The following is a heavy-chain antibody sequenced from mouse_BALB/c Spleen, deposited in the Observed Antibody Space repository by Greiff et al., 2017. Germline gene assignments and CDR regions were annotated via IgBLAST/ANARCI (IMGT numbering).Heavy chain of an antibody. Sequence: VQLQQPGAELVMPGASVKMSCKASGYTFTDYWMHWVKQRPGQGLEWIGAIDTSDSYTSYNQKFKGKATLTVDESSSTAYMQLSSLTSEDSAVYYCARGKYGNLYYFDYWGQGTTLTVSS. CDR1: GYTFTDYW. J-gene: IGHJ2*01. CDR3: ARGKYGNLYYFDY. D-gene: IGHD2-10*02. CDR2: IDTSDSYT. V-gene: IGHV1-69*01.